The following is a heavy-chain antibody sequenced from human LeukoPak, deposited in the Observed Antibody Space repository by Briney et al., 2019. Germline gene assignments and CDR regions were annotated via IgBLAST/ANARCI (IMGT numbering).Heavy chain of an antibody. Sequence: ASVKVSCKASGYSFTSYYIHWVRQAPGQGLEWMGIINPSGGSTSYAQKFQGRVTMTTDTSTSTAYMELRSLRSDDTAVYYCARDRPNGGFGELSLFDYWGQGTLVTVSS. V-gene: IGHV1-46*01. CDR3: ARDRPNGGFGELSLFDY. D-gene: IGHD3-10*01. CDR2: INPSGGST. CDR1: GYSFTSYY. J-gene: IGHJ4*02.